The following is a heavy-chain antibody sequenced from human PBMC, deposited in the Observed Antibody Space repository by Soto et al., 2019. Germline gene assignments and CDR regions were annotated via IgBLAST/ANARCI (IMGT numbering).Heavy chain of an antibody. J-gene: IGHJ6*02. CDR1: GFTFSSYS. CDR3: ARDLGDYDLWSGYYRGGMDA. D-gene: IGHD3-3*01. V-gene: IGHV3-21*01. CDR2: ISSSSSYI. Sequence: GGSLRLSCAASGFTFSSYSMNWVRHAPGQGLEWVSSISSSSSYIYYADSVKGRFTISRDNAKDSLYLQMNSLRAEDTAVYYCARDLGDYDLWSGYYRGGMDAWGQGTTVTVSS.